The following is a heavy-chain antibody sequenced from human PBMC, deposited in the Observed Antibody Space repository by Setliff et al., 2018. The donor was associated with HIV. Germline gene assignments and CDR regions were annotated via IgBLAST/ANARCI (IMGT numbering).Heavy chain of an antibody. J-gene: IGHJ3*02. CDR2: INHSGST. CDR3: ARDSGQSFPTAFDI. Sequence: TLSLTCAVYGGSFSGYYWSWIRQPPGKGLEWIGEINHSGSTNYNPSLKSRVTISVDTSKNQFSLKLSSVTAADTAVYYCARDSGQSFPTAFDIWGQGTMVT. D-gene: IGHD1-26*01. V-gene: IGHV4-34*01. CDR1: GGSFSGYY.